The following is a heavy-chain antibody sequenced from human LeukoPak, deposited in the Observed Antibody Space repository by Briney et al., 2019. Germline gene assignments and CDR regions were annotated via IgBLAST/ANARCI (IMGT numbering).Heavy chain of an antibody. J-gene: IGHJ4*02. V-gene: IGHV4-59*08. Sequence: SETLSLTCSVHGGSISSYYGSSIRQPPAKVLEWNGYIYYSASTNSNPSIKRRVTISVATSTNPCSPKLSSVTAADTAVYYCAAYSSSLGPFFDYWGQGTLVTVSS. CDR3: AAYSSSLGPFFDY. CDR2: IYYSAST. D-gene: IGHD6-13*01. CDR1: GGSISSYY.